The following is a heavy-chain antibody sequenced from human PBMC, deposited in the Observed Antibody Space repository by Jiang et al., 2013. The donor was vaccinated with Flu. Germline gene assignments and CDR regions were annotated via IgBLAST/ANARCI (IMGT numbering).Heavy chain of an antibody. CDR3: GRLHPRYSGTYYIPPDPYIDY. CDR1: GDSISSSSFY. D-gene: IGHD1-26*01. CDR2: ISYGGST. J-gene: IGHJ4*02. Sequence: GPGLVKPSETLSLTCTVSGDSISSSSFYWGWIRQSPGKGLEWIGTISYGGSTYYNPSLKSRVTISVDTSKDRFSLKLASVTAADTAVYYCGRLHPRYSGTYYIPPDPYIDYWGQGTLVTVSS. V-gene: IGHV4-39*01.